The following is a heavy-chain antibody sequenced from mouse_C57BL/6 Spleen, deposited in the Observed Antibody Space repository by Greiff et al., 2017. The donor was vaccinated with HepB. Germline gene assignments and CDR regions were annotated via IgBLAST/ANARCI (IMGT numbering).Heavy chain of an antibody. D-gene: IGHD1-1*01. CDR1: GYSITSGYY. V-gene: IGHV3-6*01. CDR2: ISYDGSN. Sequence: VQLKESGPGLVKPSQSLSLTCSVTGYSITSGYYWNWIRQFPGNKLEWMGYISYDGSNNYNPSLKNRISITRDTSKNQFFLKLNSVTTEDTATYYCARRGDYYGSSFYWYFDVWGTGTTVTVSS. J-gene: IGHJ1*03. CDR3: ARRGDYYGSSFYWYFDV.